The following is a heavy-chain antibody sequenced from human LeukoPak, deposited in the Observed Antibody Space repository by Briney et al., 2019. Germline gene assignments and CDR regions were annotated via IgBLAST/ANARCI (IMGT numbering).Heavy chain of an antibody. V-gene: IGHV4-34*01. Sequence: PGGSLRLSCAASGFTFNRDWTGWVRQAPGKGLEWIGEINHSGSTNYNPSLKSRVTISVDTSKNQFSLKLRSVTAADTAVYYCARLSSSWYFDWGQGTLVTVSS. J-gene: IGHJ1*01. D-gene: IGHD6-13*01. CDR2: INHSGST. CDR1: GFTFNRDW. CDR3: ARLSSSWYFD.